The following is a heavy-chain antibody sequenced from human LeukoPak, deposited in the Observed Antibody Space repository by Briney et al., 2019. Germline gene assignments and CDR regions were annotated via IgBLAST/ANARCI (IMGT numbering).Heavy chain of an antibody. CDR2: ISGSGGST. Sequence: PGGSLRLSCAASGFTFSSYAMSWVRQAPGKGLEWVSAISGSGGSTYYADSVKGRFTISRDNSKNTLYLQMNSLRAEDTAVYYCANIGSLVVYASDYYWGQGTLVTVSS. CDR1: GFTFSSYA. CDR3: ANIGSLVVYASDYY. D-gene: IGHD2-8*02. V-gene: IGHV3-23*01. J-gene: IGHJ4*02.